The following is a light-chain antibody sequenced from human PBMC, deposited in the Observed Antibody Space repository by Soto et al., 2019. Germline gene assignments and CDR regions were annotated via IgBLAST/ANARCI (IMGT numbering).Light chain of an antibody. V-gene: IGKV3-20*01. J-gene: IGKJ4*01. CDR1: QSISSGF. CDR2: GAS. Sequence: EVVLTQSPGTLSLSPGERATLSCRASQSISSGFLAWYQQKFGQAPRLLIYGASSRATGIPDRFSASGSGTDFTLNISRLVPEDSAVYYCQLLTFGGGTKVEIE. CDR3: QLLT.